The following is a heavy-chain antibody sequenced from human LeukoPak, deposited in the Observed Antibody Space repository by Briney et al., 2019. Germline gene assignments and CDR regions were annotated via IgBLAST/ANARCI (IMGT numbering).Heavy chain of an antibody. J-gene: IGHJ4*02. V-gene: IGHV4-61*01. D-gene: IGHD6-13*01. CDR2: IYYSGST. CDR1: GGSISSSNW. CDR3: AREGSSSWIIDY. Sequence: SGTLSLTCAVSGGSISSSNWWSWIRQPPGKGLEWIGYIYYSGSTNYNPSLKSRVTISVDTSKNQFSLKLSSVTAADTAVYYCAREGSSSWIIDYWGQGTLVTVSS.